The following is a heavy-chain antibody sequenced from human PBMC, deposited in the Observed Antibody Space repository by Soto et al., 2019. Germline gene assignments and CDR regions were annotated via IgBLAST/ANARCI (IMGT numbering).Heavy chain of an antibody. V-gene: IGHV3-23*01. Sequence: EVQLLESGGGLVQPGGSLRLSCAASGFTFSSYAMSWVRQAPGKGLEWVSAISGSGVSTYYADSVKGRFTISRSNSKHTLYLQLNSLRAGDTAVYYCAKRIAVAGHNWCDPLGQGTLVTVSS. CDR1: GFTFSSYA. D-gene: IGHD6-19*01. J-gene: IGHJ5*02. CDR2: ISGSGVST. CDR3: AKRIAVAGHNWCDP.